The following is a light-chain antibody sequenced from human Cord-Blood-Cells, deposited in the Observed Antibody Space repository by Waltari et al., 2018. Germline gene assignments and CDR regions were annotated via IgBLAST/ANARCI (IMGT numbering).Light chain of an antibody. CDR1: SSDVGGYHY. CDR2: DVS. CDR3: SSYTSSSTLGV. V-gene: IGLV2-14*01. Sequence: QSALTQPASVSGSPGQSITISCTGTSSDVGGYHYFSWYQQHPGKAPKLMIYDVSNRPSGVSNRFSGSKSGNTASLTISGLQAEDEADYYCSSYTSSSTLGVFGTGTKVTVL. J-gene: IGLJ1*01.